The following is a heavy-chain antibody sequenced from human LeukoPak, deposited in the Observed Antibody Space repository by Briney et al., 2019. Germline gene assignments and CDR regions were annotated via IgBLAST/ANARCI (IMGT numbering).Heavy chain of an antibody. CDR1: GGSINTDY. Sequence: SETLSLTCSVSGGSINTDYWSWIRQPPGKGLEWIGYIHYSGCTKYNPSLKSRVTISVDTSKNQFSLKLSSVTAADTAVYYCARWYSSGWAFDYWGQGTLVTVSS. D-gene: IGHD6-19*01. CDR3: ARWYSSGWAFDY. V-gene: IGHV4-59*08. J-gene: IGHJ4*02. CDR2: IHYSGCT.